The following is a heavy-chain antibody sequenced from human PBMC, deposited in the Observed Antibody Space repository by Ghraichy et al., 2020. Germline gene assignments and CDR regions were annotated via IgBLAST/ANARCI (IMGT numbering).Heavy chain of an antibody. CDR1: GFTFNSHA. CDR2: IGGNGDSI. CDR3: ASGRDWPAVY. Sequence: GESLNISCEGSGFTFNSHAMSWVRQAPGKGLEWISGIGGNGDSIWHAESVKGRFTTSRDNSKKTLFLQMNGLRAEDTAMYYCASGRDWPAVYWGRGTRVTVSS. V-gene: IGHV3-23*01. J-gene: IGHJ4*02. D-gene: IGHD3/OR15-3a*01.